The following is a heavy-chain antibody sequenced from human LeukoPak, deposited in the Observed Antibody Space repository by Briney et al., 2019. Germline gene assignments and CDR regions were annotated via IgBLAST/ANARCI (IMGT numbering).Heavy chain of an antibody. CDR3: TKVLDDYIWGSYRYFDY. V-gene: IGHV3-23*01. CDR2: ISGSGGST. D-gene: IGHD3-16*02. Sequence: GGSLRLSWAASGFTFSSYAMSWVRQAPGKGLEWVSAISGSGGSTYYADSVKGRFTISRDNSKNTLFLQMNSLRAEDTAVYYCTKVLDDYIWGSYRYFDYWGQGTLVTVAS. J-gene: IGHJ4*02. CDR1: GFTFSSYA.